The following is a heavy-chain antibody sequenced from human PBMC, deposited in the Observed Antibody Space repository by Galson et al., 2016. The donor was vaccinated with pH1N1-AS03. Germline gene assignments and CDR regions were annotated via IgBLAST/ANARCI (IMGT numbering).Heavy chain of an antibody. CDR1: GGSFSSFS. CDR3: AREECSGSSCRRDQNYYMDV. V-gene: IGHV1-69*08. CDR2: ITLPLGTA. D-gene: IGHD2-15*01. Sequence: SVKVSCKASGGSFSSFSINWVRQAPGQGLEWMGRITLPLGTAHYAQRFQGRVTITADKSTSTAYMDLSTLISEDTAMYYCAREECSGSSCRRDQNYYMDVWGKGTTVTVSS. J-gene: IGHJ6*03.